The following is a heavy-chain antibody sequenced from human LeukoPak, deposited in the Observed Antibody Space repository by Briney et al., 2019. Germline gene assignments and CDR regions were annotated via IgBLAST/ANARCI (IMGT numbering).Heavy chain of an antibody. CDR2: ISSSGSTI. J-gene: IGHJ4*02. Sequence: GGSLRLSCAASGFTFSSYEMNWVRQAPGKGLEWVSYISSSGSTIYYADSVEGRFTISRDNAKNSLYLQMNSLRAEDTAVYYCAKGGDYDILTAYYNSWGQGTLVTVSS. D-gene: IGHD3-9*01. V-gene: IGHV3-48*03. CDR1: GFTFSSYE. CDR3: AKGGDYDILTAYYNS.